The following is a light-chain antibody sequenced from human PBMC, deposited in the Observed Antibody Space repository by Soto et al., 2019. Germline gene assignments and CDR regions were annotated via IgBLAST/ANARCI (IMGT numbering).Light chain of an antibody. J-gene: IGLJ1*01. CDR3: SSYAGSSKFV. CDR1: SSDVGAYNL. CDR2: EVT. Sequence: QSALTQPPSASGSPGQSVTISCTGTSSDVGAYNLVSWYQQHPGKAPKLMIYEVTKRPSGVPDRFSGSKSGNTASLTVSGLQAEDEADYYCSSYAGSSKFVFGSGTKVTVL. V-gene: IGLV2-8*01.